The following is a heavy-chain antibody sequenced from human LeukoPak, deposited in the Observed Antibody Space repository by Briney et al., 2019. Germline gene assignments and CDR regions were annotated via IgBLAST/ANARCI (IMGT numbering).Heavy chain of an antibody. D-gene: IGHD3-22*01. V-gene: IGHV4-39*07. CDR3: AREGLADYYDSSGWSAFDI. J-gene: IGHJ3*02. Sequence: PSETLSLTCTVSGGSIRSSYYYWGWIRQPPGKGLEWIGSIYDSGSTNYNPSLKSRVTISVDTSKNQFSLKLSSVTAADTAVYYCAREGLADYYDSSGWSAFDIWGQGTMVTVSS. CDR2: IYDSGST. CDR1: GGSIRSSYYY.